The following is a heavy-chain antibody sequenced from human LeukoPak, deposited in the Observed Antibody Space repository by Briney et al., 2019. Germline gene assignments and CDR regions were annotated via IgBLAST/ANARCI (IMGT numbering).Heavy chain of an antibody. CDR2: IHYTGST. D-gene: IGHD3-10*01. Sequence: SETLSLTCTVSGGSISSYYWSWIRQSPGKGLECIGYIHYTGSTNYNPSLKSRVTISVDTSKNQFSLKLSSVTAADTAVYYCARDSGFGESFGPWGQGTLVTVSS. V-gene: IGHV4-59*12. CDR1: GGSISSYY. J-gene: IGHJ5*02. CDR3: ARDSGFGESFGP.